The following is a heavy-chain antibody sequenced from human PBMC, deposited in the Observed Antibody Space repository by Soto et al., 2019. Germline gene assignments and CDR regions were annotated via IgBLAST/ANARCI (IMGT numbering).Heavy chain of an antibody. V-gene: IGHV1-24*01. CDR2: FDPEDGET. CDR1: GHTLTELS. CDR3: ATVEGSGWPHFDY. Sequence: ASVKVSCKVSGHTLTELSVHWVRQAPGKGLEWMGGFDPEDGETIYSQKFQGRVTMTEDTSTDTAYVGLTSLRFEDSAVYYCATVEGSGWPHFDYWGQGTLVTVSS. D-gene: IGHD6-19*01. J-gene: IGHJ4*02.